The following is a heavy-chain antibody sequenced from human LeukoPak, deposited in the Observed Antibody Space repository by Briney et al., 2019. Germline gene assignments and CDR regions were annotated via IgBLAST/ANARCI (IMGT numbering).Heavy chain of an antibody. V-gene: IGHV1-69*13. J-gene: IGHJ1*01. CDR3: ARGPYSSSWYEYFQH. Sequence: GASVKVSCKASGGTFSSYAISWVRQAPGQGLEWMGGIIPFFGTANYAQKFQGRVTITADESTSTAYMELSSLISEDTAVYYCARGPYSSSWYEYFQHWGQGTLVTVSS. D-gene: IGHD6-13*01. CDR1: GGTFSSYA. CDR2: IIPFFGTA.